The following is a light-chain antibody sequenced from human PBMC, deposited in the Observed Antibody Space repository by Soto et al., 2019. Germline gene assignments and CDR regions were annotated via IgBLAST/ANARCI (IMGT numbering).Light chain of an antibody. Sequence: EIVLTQSPGTLSLSPGERATLSCRASQSVSSSYLAWYQQKPGQAPRLLIYGASCRATGIPDRFSGSGSGTDFTLTISRLGPEDLAVYYCQQYGSSPRTFCQGTKVQIK. J-gene: IGKJ1*01. CDR1: QSVSSSY. CDR2: GAS. V-gene: IGKV3-20*01. CDR3: QQYGSSPRT.